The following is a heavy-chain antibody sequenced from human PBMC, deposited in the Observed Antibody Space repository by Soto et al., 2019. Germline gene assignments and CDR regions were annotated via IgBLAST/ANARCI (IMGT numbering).Heavy chain of an antibody. CDR3: ARCPGTWSIDH. Sequence: PGGSLRLSCAASGFTVSSIMWVRQAPGKGLEWVSYISTSGSTTFYADSVKGRFTISRDNAKDSLYLQMDSLRADDTAVYYCARCPGTWSIDHWGQGTLVNVS. CDR2: ISTSGSTT. CDR1: GFTVSS. V-gene: IGHV3-48*01. J-gene: IGHJ4*02. D-gene: IGHD6-13*01.